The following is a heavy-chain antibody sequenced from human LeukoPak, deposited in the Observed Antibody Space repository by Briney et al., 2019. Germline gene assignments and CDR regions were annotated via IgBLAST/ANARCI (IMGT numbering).Heavy chain of an antibody. CDR3: ARSIPRVAVVAFDI. CDR2: INPNSGGT. CDR1: GYTFTGYY. V-gene: IGHV1-2*02. Sequence: ASVKVSCKASGYTFTGYYMHWVRQAPGQGLEWMGWINPNSGGTNYAQKFQGRVTMTRDTSISTAYMELSRLRSDDTAVYYCARSIPRVAVVAFDIWGQGTMVTVSS. J-gene: IGHJ3*02. D-gene: IGHD6-19*01.